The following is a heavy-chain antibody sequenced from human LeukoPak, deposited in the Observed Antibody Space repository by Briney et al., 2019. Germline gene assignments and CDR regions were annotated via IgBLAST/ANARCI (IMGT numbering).Heavy chain of an antibody. CDR3: ARGLITYYGSGSYPMDV. CDR1: GFTVSSNY. CDR2: ISSVSSYI. Sequence: EGSLRLSCAASGFTVSSNYMSWVRQAPGKGLEWVSSISSVSSYIYYADSVKGRFTISRDNAKNSLYLQMNSLRAEDTAVYYCARGLITYYGSGSYPMDVWGKGTTVTVSS. V-gene: IGHV3-21*01. D-gene: IGHD3-10*01. J-gene: IGHJ6*03.